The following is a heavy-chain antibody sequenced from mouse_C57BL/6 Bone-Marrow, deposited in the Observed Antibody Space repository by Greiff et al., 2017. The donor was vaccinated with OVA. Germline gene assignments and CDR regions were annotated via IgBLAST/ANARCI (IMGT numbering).Heavy chain of an antibody. D-gene: IGHD2-10*02. CDR3: TTDPSYWYFDV. CDR2: IDPENGDT. V-gene: IGHV14-4*01. Sequence: EVQLQQSGAELVRPGASVKLSCTASGFTITDDYMHWVKQRPEQGLEWIGWIDPENGDTEYASKFQGKATITADTSSNTAYLQLSSLTSEDTAVYYCTTDPSYWYFDVWGTGTTVTVSS. CDR1: GFTITDDY. J-gene: IGHJ1*03.